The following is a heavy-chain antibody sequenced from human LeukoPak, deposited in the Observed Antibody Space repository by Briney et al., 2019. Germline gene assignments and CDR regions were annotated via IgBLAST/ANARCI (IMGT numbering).Heavy chain of an antibody. J-gene: IGHJ6*03. CDR1: GYTFTSYD. CDR3: ARGVTYYYGSGSSYYYYYYMDV. CDR2: MNPNSGNT. V-gene: IGHV1-8*01. D-gene: IGHD3-10*01. Sequence: GASVKVSCKASGYTFTSYDINWVRQAIGQGLEWMGWMNPNSGNTGYAQKFQGRVTMTRNTSISTAYMELSSLRSEDTAVYYCARGVTYYYGSGSSYYYYYYMDVWGKGTTVTISS.